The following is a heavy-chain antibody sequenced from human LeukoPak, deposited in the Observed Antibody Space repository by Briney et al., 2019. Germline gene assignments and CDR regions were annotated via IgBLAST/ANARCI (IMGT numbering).Heavy chain of an antibody. CDR3: ARDSSSSGIDF. J-gene: IGHJ4*02. D-gene: IGHD6-6*01. CDR1: GFTFSSYA. Sequence: GGSLRLSCAASGFTFSSYAMSWVRQAPGKGLEWVSIIYSGGTTYYADSVKGRFTISRDNSKNTLYLQMNSLRAEDTAIYYCARDSSSSGIDFWGQGTLVTVSS. V-gene: IGHV3-23*03. CDR2: IYSGGTT.